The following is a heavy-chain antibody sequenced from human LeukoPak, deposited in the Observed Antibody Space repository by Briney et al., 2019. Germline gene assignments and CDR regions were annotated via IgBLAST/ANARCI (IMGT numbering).Heavy chain of an antibody. Sequence: ASVKVSCRVSGYTLTELSMHWVRQAPGKGLEWMGGFDPEDGETIYAQKLQGRVTMTEDTSTDTAYMELSSLRSEDTAVYYCATGIVVVPAATDDAFDIWGQGTMVTVSS. J-gene: IGHJ3*02. D-gene: IGHD2-2*01. V-gene: IGHV1-24*01. CDR1: GYTLTELS. CDR2: FDPEDGET. CDR3: ATGIVVVPAATDDAFDI.